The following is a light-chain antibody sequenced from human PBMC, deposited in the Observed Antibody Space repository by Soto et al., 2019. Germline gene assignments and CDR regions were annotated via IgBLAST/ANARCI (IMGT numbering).Light chain of an antibody. Sequence: DIQMTQSPATLSSSVGDRVIITCRASQSISNWLAWYQQKPGKAPNLLIYKASSLKSGVPSRLSGSGSGTEFTLTISSLQPDDFATYYCQQYDTYWTFGQGTKVDIK. J-gene: IGKJ1*01. CDR1: QSISNW. V-gene: IGKV1-5*03. CDR2: KAS. CDR3: QQYDTYWT.